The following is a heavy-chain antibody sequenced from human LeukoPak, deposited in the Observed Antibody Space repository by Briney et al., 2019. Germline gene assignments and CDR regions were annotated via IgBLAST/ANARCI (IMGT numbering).Heavy chain of an antibody. J-gene: IGHJ4*02. CDR1: GFTFSSYA. V-gene: IGHV3-23*01. D-gene: IGHD2-15*01. Sequence: SGGSLRLSCAASGFTFSSYAMSWVRQAPGKGLEWVSAFSGSGGSTYYADSVKGRFTISRDNSKNTLYLQMNSLRAEDTAVYYCAKVRGYCSGGSCGVVDYWGQGTLVTVSS. CDR2: FSGSGGST. CDR3: AKVRGYCSGGSCGVVDY.